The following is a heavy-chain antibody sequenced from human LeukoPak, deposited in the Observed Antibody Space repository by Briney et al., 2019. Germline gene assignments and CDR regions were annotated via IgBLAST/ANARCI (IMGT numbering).Heavy chain of an antibody. CDR1: GGSISSYY. Sequence: PSETLSLTCTVSGGSISSYYWSWIRQPPGKGLEWIGYIYYSGSTNYNPSLKSRVTISVDTSKNQFSLKLSSVTAADTAVYYCAREYYGSGSYYGVYSWFDPWGQGTLVTVSS. V-gene: IGHV4-59*01. CDR2: IYYSGST. J-gene: IGHJ5*02. D-gene: IGHD3-10*01. CDR3: AREYYGSGSYYGVYSWFDP.